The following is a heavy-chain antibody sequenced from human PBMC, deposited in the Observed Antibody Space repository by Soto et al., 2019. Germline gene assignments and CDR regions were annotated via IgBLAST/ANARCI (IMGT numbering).Heavy chain of an antibody. V-gene: IGHV2-5*02. CDR2: ISGDDDT. CDR1: GLSVSTSGVG. Sequence: QITLKESGPTLVNPTQTLTLTCSFSGLSVSTSGVGVGWIRQPPGKALEGLALISGDDDTRYSPSLKPRLTVTRDTSKHQVVLTMPTMDPVDTATYYCAHRYMVRGVPGAFDIWGQGTMVIVSS. J-gene: IGHJ3*02. D-gene: IGHD3-10*01. CDR3: AHRYMVRGVPGAFDI.